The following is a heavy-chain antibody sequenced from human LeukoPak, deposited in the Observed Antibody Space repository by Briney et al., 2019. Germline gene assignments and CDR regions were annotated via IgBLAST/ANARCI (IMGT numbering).Heavy chain of an antibody. CDR2: INHSGST. Sequence: SETLSLTCAVSGGSFSGYYWSWIRQPPGKGREWIGEINHSGSTDYNPSLKSRVTISVDTSKNQFSLKLSSVTAADTAVYYCARRLYGGNSKTFDYWGQGTLVTVSS. D-gene: IGHD4-23*01. J-gene: IGHJ4*02. CDR3: ARRLYGGNSKTFDY. V-gene: IGHV4-34*01. CDR1: GGSFSGYY.